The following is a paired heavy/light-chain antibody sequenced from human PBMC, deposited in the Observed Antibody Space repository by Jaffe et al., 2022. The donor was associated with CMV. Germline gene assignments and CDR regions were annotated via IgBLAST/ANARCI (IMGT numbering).Heavy chain of an antibody. CDR3: AKLRGFLEWLQTTGFDP. CDR2: ISGSGGST. D-gene: IGHD3-3*01. J-gene: IGHJ5*02. V-gene: IGHV3-23*04. CDR1: GFTFSSYA. Sequence: EVQLVESGGGLVQPGGSLRLSCAASGFTFSSYAMSWVRQAPGKGLEWVSAISGSGGSTYYADSVKGRFTISRDNSKNTLYLQMNSLRAEDTAVYYCAKLRGFLEWLQTTGFDPWGQGTLVTVSS.
Light chain of an antibody. Sequence: NFMLTQPHSVSESPGKTVTISCTRSSGSIASNYVQWYQQRPGSAPTTVIYEDNQRPSGVPDRFSGSIDSSSNSASLTISGLKTEDEADYYCQSYDSSNLWVFGGGTKLTVL. CDR2: EDN. J-gene: IGLJ3*02. V-gene: IGLV6-57*04. CDR1: SGSIASNY. CDR3: QSYDSSNLWV.